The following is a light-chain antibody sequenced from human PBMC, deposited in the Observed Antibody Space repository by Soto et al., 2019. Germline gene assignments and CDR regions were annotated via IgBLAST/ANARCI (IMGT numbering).Light chain of an antibody. J-gene: IGKJ1*01. CDR3: QQYGNSRGT. CDR2: GAS. V-gene: IGKV3-20*01. CDR1: PSVTSY. Sequence: EIVLTQSPATLSLSPGERATLSCRASPSVTSYLAWYQQKPGQAPRLLIYGASSRATGIPDRFSGSGSGTDFTLTISGLEPEDFAVYYCQQYGNSRGTFGQGTKVDIK.